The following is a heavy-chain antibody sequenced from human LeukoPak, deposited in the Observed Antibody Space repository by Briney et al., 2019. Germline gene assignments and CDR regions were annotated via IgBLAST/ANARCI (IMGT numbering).Heavy chain of an antibody. D-gene: IGHD5-18*01. V-gene: IGHV4-38-2*02. J-gene: IGHJ6*03. Sequence: KSSETLSLTCTVSGFSISRSYNWAWIRQSPGKGLEWIGEINHGGSTNYNPSLKSRVTISVDTSKNQFSLKLSSVTAADTAVYYCARAIFVRYSYGGRGDYMDVWGKGTTVTVSS. CDR3: ARAIFVRYSYGGRGDYMDV. CDR1: GFSISRSYN. CDR2: INHGGST.